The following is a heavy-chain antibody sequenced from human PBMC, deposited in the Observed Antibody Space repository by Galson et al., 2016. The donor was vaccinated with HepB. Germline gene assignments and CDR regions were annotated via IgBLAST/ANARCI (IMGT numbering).Heavy chain of an antibody. V-gene: IGHV5-10-1*01. CDR2: IDPGESYT. Sequence: QSGAEVKKPGESLKISCRGSGYSFSRYWITWVRQVPGKGLEWIGRIDPGESYTDYNPAFQGHVSISADKSISTAYLKWNNLKASDSAIYYCARYWFFDLWGRGTLVTVSS. CDR1: GYSFSRYW. CDR3: ARYWFFDL. J-gene: IGHJ2*01.